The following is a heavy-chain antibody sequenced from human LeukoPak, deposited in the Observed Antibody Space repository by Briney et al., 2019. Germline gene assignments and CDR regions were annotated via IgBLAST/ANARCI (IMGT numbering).Heavy chain of an antibody. CDR3: ATLVYSGSRYHFDT. D-gene: IGHD1-26*01. J-gene: IGHJ4*02. CDR2: FLYSGTT. CDR1: NGAVKNYY. Sequence: SETLSLTCSVSNGAVKNYYWTWIRQPPGQGLEWIGNFLYSGTTTYRASLDSRLIISVDNSKNTVSLRLFSVPAADTAVYYCATLVYSGSRYHFDTWGQGTLVTVSS. V-gene: IGHV4-59*02.